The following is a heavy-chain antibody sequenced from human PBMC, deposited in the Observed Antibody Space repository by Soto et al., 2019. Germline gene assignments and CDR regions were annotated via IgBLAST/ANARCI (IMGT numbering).Heavy chain of an antibody. Sequence: GGSLRLSCEATGFTFNDYAMSWVRQAPGKGLEWVSLISGSGGSTYYAESVKGRFTISRDNSRNTLYLQMNTLRAEDTVVYYCAKHGTTIIPNWFDPWGLGTLVTVSS. J-gene: IGHJ5*02. D-gene: IGHD4-4*01. CDR2: ISGSGGST. CDR3: AKHGTTIIPNWFDP. CDR1: GFTFNDYA. V-gene: IGHV3-23*01.